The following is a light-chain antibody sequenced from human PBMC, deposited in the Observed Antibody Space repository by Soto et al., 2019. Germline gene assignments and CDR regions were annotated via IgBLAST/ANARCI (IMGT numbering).Light chain of an antibody. CDR3: SSYTTSVTRVV. Sequence: QSVLTQPASVSGSPGQSITISCTGTSSDVGGYNFVSWYQQHPGKAPKLMIYEVSNRPSGVSNRFSGSKSGNTVSLTISGLQAEDEAAYYCSSYTTSVTRVVFGGGTKLTVL. CDR1: SSDVGGYNF. CDR2: EVS. V-gene: IGLV2-14*01. J-gene: IGLJ2*01.